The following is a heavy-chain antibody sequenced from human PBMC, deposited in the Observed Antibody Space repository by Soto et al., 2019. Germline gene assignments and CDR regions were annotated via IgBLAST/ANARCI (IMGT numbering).Heavy chain of an antibody. V-gene: IGHV4-34*01. CDR1: GGSFSGYY. J-gene: IGHJ4*02. Sequence: QVQLQQWGAGLLKPSETLSLTCAVYGGSFSGYYWSWIRQPPGKGLEWIGEINHSGSTNYNPSLKSRVTISVDTSKNQFSLKLSSVTAADTAVYYCARGRYSYQNFDYWGQGTLVTVSS. CDR3: ARGRYSYQNFDY. D-gene: IGHD5-18*01. CDR2: INHSGST.